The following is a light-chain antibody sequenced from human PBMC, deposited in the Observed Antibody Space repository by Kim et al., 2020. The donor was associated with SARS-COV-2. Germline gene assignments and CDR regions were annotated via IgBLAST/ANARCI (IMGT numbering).Light chain of an antibody. Sequence: TARLTCTVNCNEDGEQGAPWLQLHQSRPPNLLSDRSNLRPSGSSARYSASRSGNTASLTITGLTAEDEAVYYCSAWDSSLDAWVFGGGTKLTVL. CDR1: CNEDGEQG. CDR3: SAWDSSLDAWV. V-gene: IGLV10-54*04. CDR2: RSN. J-gene: IGLJ3*02.